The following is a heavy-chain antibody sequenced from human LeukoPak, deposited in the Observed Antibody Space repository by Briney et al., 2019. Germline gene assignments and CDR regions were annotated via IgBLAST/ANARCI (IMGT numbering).Heavy chain of an antibody. D-gene: IGHD1-26*01. CDR3: AKKAQYNGNYPLDY. J-gene: IGHJ4*02. Sequence: GGSLRLSCAASGFTFTSYSMSWVRQAPGKGLEWVSGTSDRGDYTYYADSVKGRFTISRDNSKNTLYLQMNSQRAEDTALYFCAKKAQYNGNYPLDYWGRGTLVTVSS. CDR2: TSDRGDYT. CDR1: GFTFTSYS. V-gene: IGHV3-23*01.